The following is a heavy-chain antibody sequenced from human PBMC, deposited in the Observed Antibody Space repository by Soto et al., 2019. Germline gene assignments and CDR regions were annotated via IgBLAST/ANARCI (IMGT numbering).Heavy chain of an antibody. V-gene: IGHV1-2*04. CDR3: ANSGSCSSNSWYEFAI. CDR1: GYTFTGYH. Sequence: QVQLVQSGAEVKKPGASVKVSCKASGYTFTGYHMHWVRQAPGQGLEWMGWINPNSGDTNYAQNFQGWVTMTRDTSSSTAYMELSRLRSDDTAVYYCANSGSCSSNSWYEFAIWAHGTIVTASS. J-gene: IGHJ3*02. D-gene: IGHD2-2*01. CDR2: INPNSGDT.